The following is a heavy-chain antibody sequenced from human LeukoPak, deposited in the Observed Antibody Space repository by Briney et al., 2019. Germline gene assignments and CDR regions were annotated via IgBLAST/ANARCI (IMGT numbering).Heavy chain of an antibody. V-gene: IGHV4-59*08. CDR3: ARIYSGSPVDY. Sequence: PSETLSLTCTVSGGSISSYYWSWIRQPPGQGLEWIGYIYYSGSTNYNPSLKSRVTISVDTSKNQFSLKLSSVTAADPAVYYCARIYSGSPVDYWGQGTLVTVSS. CDR2: IYYSGST. J-gene: IGHJ4*02. D-gene: IGHD1-26*01. CDR1: GGSISSYY.